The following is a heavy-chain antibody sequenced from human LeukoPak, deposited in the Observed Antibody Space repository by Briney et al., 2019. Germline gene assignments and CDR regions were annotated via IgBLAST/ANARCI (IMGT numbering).Heavy chain of an antibody. CDR1: GYGFNIYW. Sequence: GESLKISCKGSGYGFNIYWIGWVRQMPGKGLEWMGFIYPDNSDTKYSPSFQGQVTISVDKSISTAYLQWSSLKASDTAMYYCARVSDSSSSSRAHNDYWGQGTLVTVSS. J-gene: IGHJ4*02. V-gene: IGHV5-51*01. CDR3: ARVSDSSSSSRAHNDY. D-gene: IGHD6-6*01. CDR2: IYPDNSDT.